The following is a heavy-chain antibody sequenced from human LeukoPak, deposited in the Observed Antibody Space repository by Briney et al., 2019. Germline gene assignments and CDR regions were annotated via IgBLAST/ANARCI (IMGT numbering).Heavy chain of an antibody. D-gene: IGHD3-3*01. J-gene: IGHJ4*02. V-gene: IGHV3-11*04. CDR3: ARDSRYYDFWSGYPPPDY. Sequence: GGSLRLSCAASGFTFSDYYMSWIRQAPGNGLEWVSYISSSGSTIYYADSVKGRFTISRDNAKNSLYLQMNSLRAEDTAVYYCARDSRYYDFWSGYPPPDYWGQGTLVTVSS. CDR1: GFTFSDYY. CDR2: ISSSGSTI.